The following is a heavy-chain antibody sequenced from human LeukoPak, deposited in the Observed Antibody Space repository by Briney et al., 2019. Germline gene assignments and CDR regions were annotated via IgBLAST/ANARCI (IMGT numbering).Heavy chain of an antibody. CDR2: IYYSGST. CDR3: ARGYSSSWYTHYYYGMDV. D-gene: IGHD6-13*01. J-gene: IGHJ6*02. CDR1: GGSISSYY. V-gene: IGHV4-59*12. Sequence: SETLSLTCTVSGGSISSYYWSWIRQPPGKGLEWIGYIYYSGSTYYNPSLKSRVTISVDTSKNQFSLKLSSVTAADTAVYYCARGYSSSWYTHYYYGMDVWGQGTTVTVSS.